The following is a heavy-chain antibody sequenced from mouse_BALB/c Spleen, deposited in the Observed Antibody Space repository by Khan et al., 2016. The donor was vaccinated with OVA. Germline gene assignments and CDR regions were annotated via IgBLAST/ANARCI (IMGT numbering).Heavy chain of an antibody. CDR3: AGLEYYGSSIYAMDY. D-gene: IGHD1-1*01. J-gene: IGHJ4*01. V-gene: IGHV2-9*02. CDR2: IWAGGST. Sequence: LVESGPGLVAPSQSLSITCTVSGFSLTSYGVHWVRQPPGKGLEWLGVIWAGGSTNYNSALMSRLSISKDNSKSQVFLKMNSLQTDDTAMYYCAGLEYYGSSIYAMDYWGQGTSVTVSS. CDR1: GFSLTSYG.